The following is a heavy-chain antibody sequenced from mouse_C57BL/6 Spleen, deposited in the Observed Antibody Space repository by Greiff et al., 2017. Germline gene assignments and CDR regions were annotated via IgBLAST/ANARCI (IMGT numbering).Heavy chain of an antibody. CDR2: IDPENGDT. V-gene: IGHV14-4*01. Sequence: VQLQQSGAELVRPGASVKLSCTASGFNIKDDYMHWVKQRPEQGLEWIGWIDPENGDTAYASKFQGKATITADTSSNTAYLQLSSLTSEDTAVYYCTPTTVVDWYFDVWGTGTTVTVSS. CDR1: GFNIKDDY. D-gene: IGHD1-1*01. J-gene: IGHJ1*03. CDR3: TPTTVVDWYFDV.